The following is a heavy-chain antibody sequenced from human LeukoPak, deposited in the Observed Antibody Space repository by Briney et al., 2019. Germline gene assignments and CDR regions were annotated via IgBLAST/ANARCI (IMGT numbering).Heavy chain of an antibody. CDR3: TKLKGWYGDGYFDY. V-gene: IGHV3-53*01. CDR2: IYSGGTT. Sequence: PGGSLRLSCAASGFSVSSKYMSWVRQPAGKGLEWVSVIYSGGTTFYADSVKGRSTISRDNSKNTLYLQMNSLRPDDTAVYYCTKLKGWYGDGYFDYWGPGILVTVSS. CDR1: GFSVSSKY. D-gene: IGHD6-19*01. J-gene: IGHJ4*02.